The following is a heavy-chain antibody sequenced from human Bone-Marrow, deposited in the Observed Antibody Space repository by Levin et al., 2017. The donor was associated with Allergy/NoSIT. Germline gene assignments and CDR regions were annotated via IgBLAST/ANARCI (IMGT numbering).Heavy chain of an antibody. CDR1: GFTFDDYA. Sequence: SLRLSCAASGFTFDDYAMHWVRQAPGKGLEWVSGISWNSGSIGYADSVKGRFTISRDNAKNSLYLQMNSLRAEDTALYYCAKGTAFVAAADKDLFDYWGQGTLVTVSS. J-gene: IGHJ4*02. CDR2: ISWNSGSI. CDR3: AKGTAFVAAADKDLFDY. V-gene: IGHV3-9*01. D-gene: IGHD6-13*01.